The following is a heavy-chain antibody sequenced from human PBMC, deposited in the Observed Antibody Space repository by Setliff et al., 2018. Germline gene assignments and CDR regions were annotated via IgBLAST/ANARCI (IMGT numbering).Heavy chain of an antibody. CDR3: ASLGMTTMMDWYFDL. CDR2: INHSGST. Sequence: PSETLSLTCAVYGGSFSGYYWSWIRQPPGKGLEWIGEINHSGSTNSNPSLKSRVTISIDTSKNQFSLKLSSVTAADTAVYYCASLGMTTMMDWYFDLWGRGTLVTVSS. V-gene: IGHV4-34*01. D-gene: IGHD4-4*01. CDR1: GGSFSGYY. J-gene: IGHJ2*01.